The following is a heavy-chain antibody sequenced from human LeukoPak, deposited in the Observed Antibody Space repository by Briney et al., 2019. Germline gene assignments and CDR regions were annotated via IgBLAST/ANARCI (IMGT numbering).Heavy chain of an antibody. CDR2: INHSGST. Sequence: PSETLSLTCAVYGGSFSGYYWSWIRQPPGKGLEWIGEINHSGSTNYNPSLKSRVTISVDKSKNQFSLKLSSVTAADTAVYYCARAYYGGYFDYWGQGTLVTVSS. CDR3: ARAYYGGYFDY. V-gene: IGHV4-34*01. J-gene: IGHJ4*02. CDR1: GGSFSGYY. D-gene: IGHD3-10*01.